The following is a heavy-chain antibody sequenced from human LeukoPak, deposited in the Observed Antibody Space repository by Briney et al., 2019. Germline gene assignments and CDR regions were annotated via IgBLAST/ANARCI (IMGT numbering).Heavy chain of an antibody. J-gene: IGHJ4*02. CDR2: ISYDGSNK. Sequence: GGSLRLSCAASGFTFSSYGMHWVRQAPGKGLEWVAVISYDGSNKYYADSVKGRFTISRDNSKNTLCLQMNSLRAEGTAVYYCARDQRWLQFHWVDYWGQGTLVTVSS. CDR1: GFTFSSYG. D-gene: IGHD5-24*01. CDR3: ARDQRWLQFHWVDY. V-gene: IGHV3-30*03.